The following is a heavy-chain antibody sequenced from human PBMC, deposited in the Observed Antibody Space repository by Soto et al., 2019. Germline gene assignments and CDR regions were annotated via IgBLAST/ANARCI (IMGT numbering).Heavy chain of an antibody. V-gene: IGHV1-46*01. CDR3: ARDVTDIVVVPAARRYGMDV. Sequence: QVQLVQSGAEVKKPGASVKVSCKASGYTFTSYYIHWVRQAPGQGLEWMGIINPSGGSTSYAQKFQGRVTMTRDTSTSTVYMELSSLRSEDTAVYYCARDVTDIVVVPAARRYGMDVWGQGTTVTVSS. CDR1: GYTFTSYY. CDR2: INPSGGST. J-gene: IGHJ6*02. D-gene: IGHD2-2*01.